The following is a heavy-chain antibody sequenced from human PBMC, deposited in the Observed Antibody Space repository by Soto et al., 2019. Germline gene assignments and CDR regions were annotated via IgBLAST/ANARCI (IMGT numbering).Heavy chain of an antibody. V-gene: IGHV6-1*01. Sequence: SQTLSLTCAISGDSVSSNSSSWNWIRQSPSRGLEWLGRTYYRSKWYNDYAVSVKSRITINPDTSKNQFSLQLNSVTPEDTAVYYCAREGIAAAGTNYYYGMDVWGQGTTVTVSS. CDR1: GDSVSSNSSS. D-gene: IGHD6-13*01. CDR2: TYYRSKWYN. CDR3: AREGIAAAGTNYYYGMDV. J-gene: IGHJ6*02.